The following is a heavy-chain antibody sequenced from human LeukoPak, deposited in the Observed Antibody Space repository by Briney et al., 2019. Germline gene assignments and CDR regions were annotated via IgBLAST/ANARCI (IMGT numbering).Heavy chain of an antibody. CDR3: AREYGYYYDSSGSAYYFDY. CDR2: INPSGGST. V-gene: IGHV1-46*01. CDR1: GYTFTSYY. D-gene: IGHD3-22*01. J-gene: IGHJ4*02. Sequence: ASVKVSCKASGYTFTSYYMHWVRQAPGQGLEWMGIINPSGGSTSYAQKFQGRVTMTRDTSTSTVYMELSSLRSEDTAVYYCAREYGYYYDSSGSAYYFDYWGQGTLVTVSS.